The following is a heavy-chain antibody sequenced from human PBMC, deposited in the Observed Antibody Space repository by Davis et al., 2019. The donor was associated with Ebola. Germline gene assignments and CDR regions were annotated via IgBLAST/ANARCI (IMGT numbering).Heavy chain of an antibody. CDR3: ARGSRNMDV. CDR1: GFTFGSFP. V-gene: IGHV3-23*01. J-gene: IGHJ6*02. Sequence: GESLKISCVASGFTFGSFPMSWVRQAPGGGLEWVSASSGGGDSTFFAASVGGRFIISRDNSKNTMYLQMPSLRAEDTAVYYCARGSRNMDVWGQGTTVTVSS. CDR2: SSGGGDST.